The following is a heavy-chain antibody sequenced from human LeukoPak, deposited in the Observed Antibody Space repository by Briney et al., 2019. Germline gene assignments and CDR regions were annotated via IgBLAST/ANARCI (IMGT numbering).Heavy chain of an antibody. Sequence: GGSLRLSCAASGFTFSLYGMSWVRQAPGKGLEWVSSLSGSGINTYYADSVKGRFTISRDNSKNTLFLHMDSLRAEDTAVYYCAKGPVFTHTYYFDYWGQGTLVTVSS. CDR3: AKGPVFTHTYYFDY. V-gene: IGHV3-23*01. J-gene: IGHJ4*02. CDR1: GFTFSLYG. CDR2: LSGSGINT. D-gene: IGHD3-16*01.